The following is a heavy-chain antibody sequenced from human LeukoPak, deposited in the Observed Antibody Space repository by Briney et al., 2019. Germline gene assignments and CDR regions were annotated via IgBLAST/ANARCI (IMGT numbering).Heavy chain of an antibody. V-gene: IGHV1-46*01. J-gene: IGHJ5*02. CDR2: INPSGGST. Sequence: ASVKVSCKASGYTFTSYYMHWVRQAPGQGLEWMGIINPSGGSTSYAQKLQGRVTMTRDTSTSTVYMELSSLRSEDTAVYYCAGYIGGRHWFDPWGQGTLVTVSS. CDR1: GYTFTSYY. CDR3: AGYIGGRHWFDP. D-gene: IGHD1-26*01.